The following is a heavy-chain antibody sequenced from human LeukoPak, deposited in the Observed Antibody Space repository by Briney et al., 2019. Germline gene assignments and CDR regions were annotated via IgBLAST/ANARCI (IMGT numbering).Heavy chain of an antibody. V-gene: IGHV3-15*01. CDR3: TTEQLTLPKPFDY. CDR2: IKSKADGGTT. D-gene: IGHD1-1*01. J-gene: IGHJ4*02. Sequence: GGSLRLSCAASGFTFSNAWISWVRQAPGKGLEWVGRIKSKADGGTTDFAAPVKGRFTISRDDSKNTLYLQMNSLKTEGTAVYYCTTEQLTLPKPFDYWGQGTLVTVSS. CDR1: GFTFSNAW.